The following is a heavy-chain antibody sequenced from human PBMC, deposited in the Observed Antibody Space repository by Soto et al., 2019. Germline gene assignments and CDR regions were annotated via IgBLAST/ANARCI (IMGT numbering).Heavy chain of an antibody. J-gene: IGHJ4*02. CDR2: ISSTTHYI. Sequence: VGSLRLSCAASGFTFTRYSMNWVRQAPGKGLEWVSSISSTTHYIYYADSMRGRFTISRDNAKNAVYLEMNSLRAEDTAVYYCARESEDLTSNFDYWGQGTLVTVSS. CDR1: GFTFTRYS. CDR3: ARESEDLTSNFDY. V-gene: IGHV3-21*06.